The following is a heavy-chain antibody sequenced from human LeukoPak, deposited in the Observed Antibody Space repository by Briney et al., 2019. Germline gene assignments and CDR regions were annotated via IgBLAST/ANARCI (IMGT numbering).Heavy chain of an antibody. CDR1: GFIFSDYY. J-gene: IGHJ4*02. D-gene: IGHD6-13*01. CDR2: ITSSGTTI. Sequence: PGGSLRLSCAASGFIFSDYYMTWIRQAPGKGLEWVSYITSSGTTICYADSVKGRFTISRDNAKNSLYLQMNSLRAEDTAVYYCARENIVTGGTFYWGQGTLVTVSS. V-gene: IGHV3-11*01. CDR3: ARENIVTGGTFY.